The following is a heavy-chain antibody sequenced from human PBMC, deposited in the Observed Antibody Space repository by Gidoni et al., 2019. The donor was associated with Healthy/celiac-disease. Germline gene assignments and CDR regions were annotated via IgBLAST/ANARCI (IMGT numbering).Heavy chain of an antibody. CDR2: INWNGCST. J-gene: IGHJ4*02. Sequence: EVQLVESGGGVVRPRGSLRLSCAASRIPFDDYGMSWFRQAPGKGLGWVAGINWNGCSTGYADSVKGRFTISRDNAKNSLYLQMNSLRAEDTALYYCARDHWGQGYFDYWGQGTLVTVSS. CDR1: RIPFDDYG. V-gene: IGHV3-20*04. CDR3: ARDHWGQGYFDY. D-gene: IGHD7-27*01.